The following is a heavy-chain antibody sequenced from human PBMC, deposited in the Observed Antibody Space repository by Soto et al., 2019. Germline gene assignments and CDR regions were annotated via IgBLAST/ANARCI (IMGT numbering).Heavy chain of an antibody. Sequence: QVQLVESGGGVVQPGRSLRLSCAASGFTFSSYGMHWVRQAPGKGLEWVALISSDGSDHYYAGSVKGRFTITRDNSKTTLYLQINRLRAEHTAVYYCAKLMVVRGVTSGADYWGQGTLVTVSS. J-gene: IGHJ4*02. CDR2: ISSDGSDH. CDR3: AKLMVVRGVTSGADY. V-gene: IGHV3-30*18. CDR1: GFTFSSYG. D-gene: IGHD3-10*02.